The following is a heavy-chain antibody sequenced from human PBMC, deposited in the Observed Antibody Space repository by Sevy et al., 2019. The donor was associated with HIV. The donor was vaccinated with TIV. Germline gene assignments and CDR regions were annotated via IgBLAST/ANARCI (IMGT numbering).Heavy chain of an antibody. CDR3: AREIPDYVSGYYSVDAFDI. CDR2: IISTFGTT. D-gene: IGHD3-22*01. CDR1: GGSFSNFP. V-gene: IGHV1-69*13. Sequence: ASVKVSCKASGGSFSNFPVSWVRPAPGRGLAGMGMIISTFGTTDYAQKFQGRVTITAEESTTRAYMELTSQRSEDTAVYYGAREIPDYVSGYYSVDAFDIWGQGTKVTVSS. J-gene: IGHJ3*02.